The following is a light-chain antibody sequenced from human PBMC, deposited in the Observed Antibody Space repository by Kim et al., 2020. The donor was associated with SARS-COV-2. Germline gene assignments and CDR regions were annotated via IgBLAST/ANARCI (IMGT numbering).Light chain of an antibody. J-gene: IGLJ7*01. CDR1: SLRSYY. CDR2: GKN. V-gene: IGLV3-19*01. CDR3: NSRDSSGNHAV. Sequence: AMGKTVRITCQGDSLRSYYAIWYQQKPGQAPVLVIYGKNNRPSGIPDRFSGSSSGNTASLTITGAQAEDEADYYCNSRDSSGNHAVFGGGTQLTVL.